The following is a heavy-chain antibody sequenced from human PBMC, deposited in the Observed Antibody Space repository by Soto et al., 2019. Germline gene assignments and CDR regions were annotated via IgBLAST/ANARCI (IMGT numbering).Heavy chain of an antibody. CDR3: AQNRGGGYEYF. D-gene: IGHD5-12*01. Sequence: GGSLRLSGSPCGFTFSSYSISWVRHAPGKGLQWLSAISGSGVSTYYADSVKGRFPISRDNSKNTLYLQMNSLRAEDTAVYYFAQNRGGGYEYF. CDR2: ISGSGVST. V-gene: IGHV3-23*01. CDR1: GFTFSSYS. J-gene: IGHJ4*01.